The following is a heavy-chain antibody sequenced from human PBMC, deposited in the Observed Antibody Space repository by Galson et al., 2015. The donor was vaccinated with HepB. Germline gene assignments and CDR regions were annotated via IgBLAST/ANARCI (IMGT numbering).Heavy chain of an antibody. CDR2: IYSGDGS. J-gene: IGHJ4*02. Sequence: SLRLSCAAYGFTVSSNYMTWVRQAPGKGLEWVSIIYSGDGSYYADSVKGRFTISRDNSKNTLYLQMNSLRAEDTAVYYCATTYSFYWGQGTLVTVSS. D-gene: IGHD5-18*01. CDR1: GFTVSSNY. V-gene: IGHV3-66*01. CDR3: ATTYSFY.